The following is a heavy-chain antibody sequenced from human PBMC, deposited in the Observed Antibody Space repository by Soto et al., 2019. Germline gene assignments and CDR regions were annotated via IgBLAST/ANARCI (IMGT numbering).Heavy chain of an antibody. CDR2: ISGSGGST. CDR3: XXXXXYGDYVDWYFDL. Sequence: EVQLLESGGGLVQPGGSLRLSCAASGFTFSSYAMSWVRQAPGKGLEWVSAISGSGGSTYYADSVKGRFTISRDNSKNTLYLQMNSLRAEDTAVYXXXXXXXYGDYVDWYFDLWGRGTLVTVSS. CDR1: GFTFSSYA. D-gene: IGHD4-17*01. J-gene: IGHJ2*01. V-gene: IGHV3-23*01.